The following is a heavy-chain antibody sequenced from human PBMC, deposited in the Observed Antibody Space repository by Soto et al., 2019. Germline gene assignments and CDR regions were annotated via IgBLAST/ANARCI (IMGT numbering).Heavy chain of an antibody. CDR1: GFTFSSYW. CDR2: IKQDGSEK. V-gene: IGHV3-7*01. Sequence: ESGGGLVQPGGSLRLSCAASGFTFSSYWMSWVRQAPGKGLEWVANIKQDGSEKYYVDSVKGRFTISRDNAKNSLYLQMNSLRAEDTAVYYCARHRQNDWPRSYDAFDIWGQGTMVTVSS. D-gene: IGHD3-9*01. CDR3: ARHRQNDWPRSYDAFDI. J-gene: IGHJ3*02.